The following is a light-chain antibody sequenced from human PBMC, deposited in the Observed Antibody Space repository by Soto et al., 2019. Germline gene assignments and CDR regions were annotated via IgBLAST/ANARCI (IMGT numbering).Light chain of an antibody. CDR3: LLYYGGAQVL. CDR1: TGAVTSGYY. V-gene: IGLV7-43*01. CDR2: SIS. Sequence: QAVVTQEPSLTVSPGGTVTLTCASSTGAVTSGYYRNSLQQKPGQAPRALIYSISNKHSWTPARFSGSLLGGKAALTLSGAQSEAEAEYSCLLYYGGAQVLFGGGTKLTVL. J-gene: IGLJ2*01.